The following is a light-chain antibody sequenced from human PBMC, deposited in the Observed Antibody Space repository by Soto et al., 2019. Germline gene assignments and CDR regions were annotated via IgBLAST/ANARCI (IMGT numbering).Light chain of an antibody. V-gene: IGKV1-39*01. CDR2: AAS. CDR3: QQSYSTPIT. Sequence: DIQMTQSPSSLSASVGDRFTITCRASQSISSYLNWYQQKPGKAPKLLIYAASSLQSGVPSRFSDSGSGTDFTLTISSLQPEDFATYYCQQSYSTPITFGQGTRLEIK. CDR1: QSISSY. J-gene: IGKJ5*01.